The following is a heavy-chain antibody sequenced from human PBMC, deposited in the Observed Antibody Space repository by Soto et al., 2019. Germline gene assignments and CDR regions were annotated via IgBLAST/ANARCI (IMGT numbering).Heavy chain of an antibody. CDR2: LWFDGSNE. D-gene: IGHD3-10*01. V-gene: IGHV3-33*06. CDR3: AKVLYASESFDSEEAPYGMDV. CDR1: GFPFSRYD. Sequence: QSGGSLRLSCAASGFPFSRYDMHWVRQAPGKGLEWVAVLWFDGSNEYYADSVQGRFTISRDNSKNTLYLQMDSLRAEDTAAYYCAKVLYASESFDSEEAPYGMDVWGQGTTVTVSS. J-gene: IGHJ6*02.